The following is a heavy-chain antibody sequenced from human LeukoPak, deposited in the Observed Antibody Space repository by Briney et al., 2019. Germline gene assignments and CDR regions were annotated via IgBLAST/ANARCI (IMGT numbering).Heavy chain of an antibody. V-gene: IGHV3-9*03. CDR2: ISWNSGSI. CDR1: GFTFSRYW. Sequence: GGSLRLSCAASGFTFSRYWMHWVRQAPGKGLEWVSGISWNSGSIAYADSVKGRFTISRDNAKNSLYLQMNSLRAEDMALYYCAKDVAAFWSGYANYFDYWGQGTLVTVSS. D-gene: IGHD3-3*01. J-gene: IGHJ4*02. CDR3: AKDVAAFWSGYANYFDY.